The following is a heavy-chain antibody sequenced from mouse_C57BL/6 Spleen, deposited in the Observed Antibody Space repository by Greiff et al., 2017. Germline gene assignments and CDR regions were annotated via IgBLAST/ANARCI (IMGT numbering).Heavy chain of an antibody. CDR3: ARYDYFYAMDY. CDR1: GFTFSSYG. J-gene: IGHJ4*01. CDR2: ISSGGSYT. D-gene: IGHD2-4*01. V-gene: IGHV5-6*01. Sequence: EVQGVESGGDLVKPGGSLKLSCAASGFTFSSYGMSWVRQTPDKRLEWVATISSGGSYTYYPDNVKGRFTIATDNAKNTLYLQMSSLKSEDTAMYYCARYDYFYAMDYWGQGTSVTVSS.